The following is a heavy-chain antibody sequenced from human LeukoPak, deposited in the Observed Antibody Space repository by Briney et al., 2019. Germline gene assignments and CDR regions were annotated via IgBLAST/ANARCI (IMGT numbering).Heavy chain of an antibody. CDR3: AAKEGLTGYLSGSFDY. D-gene: IGHD3-9*01. V-gene: IGHV3-23*01. Sequence: GGSLRLSCAASGFTFGNYAMTWVRQAPGKGLEWVSAISAGGVDTFYADSVRGRFTISRDNSKSTLYLQMNSLRAEDTAVYYCAAKEGLTGYLSGSFDYWGQGTLVTVSS. CDR1: GFTFGNYA. CDR2: ISAGGVDT. J-gene: IGHJ4*02.